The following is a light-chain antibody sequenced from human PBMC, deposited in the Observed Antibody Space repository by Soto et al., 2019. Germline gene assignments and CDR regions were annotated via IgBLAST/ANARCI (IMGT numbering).Light chain of an antibody. CDR3: EQFDTYPLT. CDR2: DVS. J-gene: IGKJ5*01. V-gene: IGKV1-13*02. CDR1: QGIGSST. Sequence: AIQLTQSPSSLSASVGDRVTITCRASQGIGSSTFAWYQQKAGKAPTLLIYDVSKLQRGVPTRFSGSASGTDVGLTISSLQPEDSATYYCEQFDTYPLTFGQGTRLDIK.